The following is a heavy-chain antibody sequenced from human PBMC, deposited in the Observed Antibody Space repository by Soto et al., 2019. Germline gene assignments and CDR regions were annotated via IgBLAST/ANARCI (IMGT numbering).Heavy chain of an antibody. V-gene: IGHV3-30*18. CDR1: GFTFRSDG. J-gene: IGHJ4*02. CDR3: VKDRGTKWAFDY. CDR2: ISYDGRIK. D-gene: IGHD1-26*01. Sequence: VQLVESGGGVVQPERSLRLSCAASGFTFRSDGMHWVRQAPGKGLEWVAFISYDGRIKYYGDSVKGRFTISRDDPRNMLYLQMNSLRLEDTAVYYCVKDRGTKWAFDYWGQGALVIVSS.